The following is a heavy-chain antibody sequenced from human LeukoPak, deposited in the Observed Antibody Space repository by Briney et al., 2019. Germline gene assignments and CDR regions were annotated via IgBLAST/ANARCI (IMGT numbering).Heavy chain of an antibody. CDR3: TRSGMEYSSASGLGWFDP. Sequence: ASVKVFCKASGYTFTTYYIHWVRQAPGQGLGWMGWINPNSGGTNSAQKFQGRVTMTSDPSITTAYMELNSVRSDDTAVYFCTRSGMEYSSASGLGWFDPWGQGILVTVSS. CDR2: INPNSGGT. CDR1: GYTFTTYY. V-gene: IGHV1-2*02. J-gene: IGHJ5*02. D-gene: IGHD6-6*01.